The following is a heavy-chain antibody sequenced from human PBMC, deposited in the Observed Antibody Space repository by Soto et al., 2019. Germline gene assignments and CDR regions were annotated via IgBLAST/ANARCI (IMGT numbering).Heavy chain of an antibody. V-gene: IGHV4-31*03. J-gene: IGHJ2*01. CDR2: IYYSGST. D-gene: IGHD1-26*01. Sequence: SETLSLTCTVSGGSISSGGYYWSWIRQHPGKGLEWIGYIYYSGSTYYNPSLKSRVTISVDTSKNQFSLKLSSVTAADTAVYYCARGSGSYRFYWYFDLWGRGTLVIVSS. CDR3: ARGSGSYRFYWYFDL. CDR1: GGSISSGGYY.